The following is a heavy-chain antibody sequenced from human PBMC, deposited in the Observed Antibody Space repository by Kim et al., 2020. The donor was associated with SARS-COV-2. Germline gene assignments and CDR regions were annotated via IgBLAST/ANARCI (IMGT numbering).Heavy chain of an antibody. Sequence: GGSLRLSCEGSGFTFSHHSFSWVRLAPGKGLEWISYVSGSSNTTYYGDSVKGRFTISRDNASKSVYLQMHALRDEDTAIYYCTRNLGSADWGQGTRVTVS. J-gene: IGHJ4*02. CDR1: GFTFSHHS. CDR3: TRNLGSAD. D-gene: IGHD3-10*01. V-gene: IGHV3-48*02. CDR2: VSGSSNTT.